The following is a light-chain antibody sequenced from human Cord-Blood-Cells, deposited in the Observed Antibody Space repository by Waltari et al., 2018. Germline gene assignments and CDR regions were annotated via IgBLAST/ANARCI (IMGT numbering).Light chain of an antibody. Sequence: QSALTQPPSVSGSPGQSVTISCTGTSSDVGSYNRVSWYQHPPGTAPKLMIYEVSHRPAGVPDRFSGSKSGNTASLTISGLQAEDEADYYCSSYTSSSTFVVFGGGTKLTVL. J-gene: IGLJ3*02. CDR1: SSDVGSYNR. CDR2: EVS. CDR3: SSYTSSSTFVV. V-gene: IGLV2-18*02.